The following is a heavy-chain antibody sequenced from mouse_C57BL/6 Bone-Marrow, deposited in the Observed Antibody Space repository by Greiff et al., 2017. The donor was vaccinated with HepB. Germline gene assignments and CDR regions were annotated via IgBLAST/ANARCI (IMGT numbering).Heavy chain of an antibody. CDR2: IDPNSGGT. CDR3: ARSSFMITTPYYYAMDY. D-gene: IGHD2-4*01. J-gene: IGHJ4*01. Sequence: QVQLQQPGAELVKPGASVKLSCKASGYTFTSYWMHWVKQRPGRGLEWIGRIDPNSGGTKYNEKFKSKATLTVDKPSSTAYMQLSSLTSEDSAVYYCARSSFMITTPYYYAMDYWGQGTSVTVSS. CDR1: GYTFTSYW. V-gene: IGHV1-72*01.